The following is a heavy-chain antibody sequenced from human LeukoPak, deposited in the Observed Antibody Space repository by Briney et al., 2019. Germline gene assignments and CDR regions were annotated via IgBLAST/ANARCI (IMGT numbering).Heavy chain of an antibody. J-gene: IGHJ3*02. CDR2: ISWNSGSI. D-gene: IGHD3/OR15-3a*01. Sequence: PGGSLRLSCAASGFTFDDYAMHWVRQAPGKGLEWVSGISWNSGSIGYADSVKGRFTISRDNAKNSLYLQMNSLRAEDTALYYCAKTLIRTGAFDIWGQGTMVTVSS. CDR3: AKTLIRTGAFDI. CDR1: GFTFDDYA. V-gene: IGHV3-9*01.